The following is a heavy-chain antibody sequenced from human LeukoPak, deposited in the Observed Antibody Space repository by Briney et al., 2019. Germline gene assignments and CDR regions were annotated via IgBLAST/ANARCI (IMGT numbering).Heavy chain of an antibody. J-gene: IGHJ4*02. Sequence: PGASLRLSCVVSGFTFSSYAMSWVRQAPGKGLEWVSAISGSGGSTCYADSVKSRFTISRDNSKNTLYLQMNSLRAEDTAVYYCAKGIYPRYFDYWGQGTLVTVSS. V-gene: IGHV3-23*01. D-gene: IGHD2-2*02. CDR1: GFTFSSYA. CDR2: ISGSGGST. CDR3: AKGIYPRYFDY.